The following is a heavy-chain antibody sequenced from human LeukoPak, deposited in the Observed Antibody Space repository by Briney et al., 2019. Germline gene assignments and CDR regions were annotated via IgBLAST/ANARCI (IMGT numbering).Heavy chain of an antibody. J-gene: IGHJ4*02. D-gene: IGHD2-8*01. CDR2: INPNTGDT. CDR1: GYTFTGYY. Sequence: ASVKVSCKASGYTFTGYYMHWVRQAPGQGLEWMGWINPNTGDTNYAQKFQGRVAMTGDSSISTAYMELSRLRSGDTAVYYCARPPATMVYPMGGYWGQGTLVTVSS. V-gene: IGHV1-2*02. CDR3: ARPPATMVYPMGGY.